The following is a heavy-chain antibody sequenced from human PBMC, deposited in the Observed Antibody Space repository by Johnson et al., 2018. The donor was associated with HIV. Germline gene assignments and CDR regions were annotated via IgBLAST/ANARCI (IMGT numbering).Heavy chain of an antibody. D-gene: IGHD2-15*01. CDR2: ISYDGSDT. V-gene: IGHV3-30*04. Sequence: RQAPGTGLEWVALISYDGSDTYYADSVQGRFTISRDNSKNTLFLHMISLRAEDTAVYYCARALLDCSSGNCYSHDAFDIWGQGTMVTVSS. J-gene: IGHJ3*02. CDR3: ARALLDCSSGNCYSHDAFDI.